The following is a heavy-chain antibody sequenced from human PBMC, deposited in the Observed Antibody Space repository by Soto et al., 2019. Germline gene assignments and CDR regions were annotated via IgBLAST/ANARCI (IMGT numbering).Heavy chain of an antibody. D-gene: IGHD2-2*02. CDR2: IYHSGST. CDR1: GGSISSGGYC. V-gene: IGHV4-30-2*01. Sequence: PSETLSLTCAVSGGSISSGGYCWSWIRQPPGKGLEWIGYIYHSGSTYYKSSLKSRVTISVDRSKNQFSLKLSSVTAADTAVYYCARGYCSSTNCYSDAFDIWGQGTMVTVSS. J-gene: IGHJ3*02. CDR3: ARGYCSSTNCYSDAFDI.